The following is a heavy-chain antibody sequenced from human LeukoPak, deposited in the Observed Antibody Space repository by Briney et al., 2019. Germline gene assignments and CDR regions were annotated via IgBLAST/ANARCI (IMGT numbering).Heavy chain of an antibody. Sequence: PGGSLRLSCVASGFTFRDYWMNWVRQAPGKGLEWVANIKPDGSEKNYVDSMKGRFSVSRDNAKNSLYLQMNSLRAEDTAVYYCARDRISRSYHFGSGTYHGLGYWGQGTLVTVSS. D-gene: IGHD3-10*01. CDR3: ARDRISRSYHFGSGTYHGLGY. CDR1: GFTFRDYW. CDR2: IKPDGSEK. J-gene: IGHJ4*02. V-gene: IGHV3-7*01.